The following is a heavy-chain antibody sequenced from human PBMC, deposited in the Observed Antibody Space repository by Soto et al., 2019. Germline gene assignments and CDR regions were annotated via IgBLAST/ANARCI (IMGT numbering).Heavy chain of an antibody. D-gene: IGHD6-19*01. CDR2: IIPIFGTA. CDR3: ARDRPPDSSGLVDAFDI. CDR1: GGTFGSYA. V-gene: IGHV1-69*01. Sequence: QVQLVQSGAEVKKPGSSVKVSCKASGGTFGSYAISWVRQAPGQGLEWMGGIIPIFGTANYAQKFQGRVTITADESTSTAYMELSSLRSEDTAVYYCARDRPPDSSGLVDAFDIWGQGTMVTVSS. J-gene: IGHJ3*02.